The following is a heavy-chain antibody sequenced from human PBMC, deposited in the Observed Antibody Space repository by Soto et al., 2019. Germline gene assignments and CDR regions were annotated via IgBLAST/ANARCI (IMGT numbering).Heavy chain of an antibody. Sequence: SETLSLTCTVPGGSISSSSYYWGWIRQPPGKGLEWIGSIYYSGSTYYNPSLKSRVTISVDTSKNQFSLKLSSVTAADTAVYYCARAHTYYYDSSGQFDYWGQGTLVTVSS. J-gene: IGHJ4*02. CDR3: ARAHTYYYDSSGQFDY. D-gene: IGHD3-22*01. CDR1: GGSISSSSYY. CDR2: IYYSGST. V-gene: IGHV4-39*01.